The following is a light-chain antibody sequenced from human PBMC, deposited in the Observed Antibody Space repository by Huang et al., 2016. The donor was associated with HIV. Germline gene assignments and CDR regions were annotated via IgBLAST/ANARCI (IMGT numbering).Light chain of an antibody. CDR2: GTS. Sequence: EFVLTPSPGTLSLSPGERATLSCRASQSVSSTYLAWYQQKPGQAPRLLIYGTSSRATGTPDRFSGSGSGTDFTLTISRLEPEDFAVYYCQQYGGSPGLTFGGGTKVEIK. CDR1: QSVSSTY. V-gene: IGKV3-20*01. J-gene: IGKJ4*01. CDR3: QQYGGSPGLT.